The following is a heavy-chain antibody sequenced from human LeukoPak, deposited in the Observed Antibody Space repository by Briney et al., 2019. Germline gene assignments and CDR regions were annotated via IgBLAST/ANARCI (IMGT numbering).Heavy chain of an antibody. D-gene: IGHD3-22*01. J-gene: IGHJ4*02. CDR1: GYTFTSYG. CDR3: ARDAFYYDSSAYPFDY. V-gene: IGHV1-18*01. CDR2: ISAYNGNT. Sequence: ASVKVSCKASGYTFTSYGISWVRQAPGQGLQWMGWISAYNGNTNYAQKLQGRVTMTTDTSTSTAYMELWSLRSADTAVYYCARDAFYYDSSAYPFDYWGQGTLVTVSS.